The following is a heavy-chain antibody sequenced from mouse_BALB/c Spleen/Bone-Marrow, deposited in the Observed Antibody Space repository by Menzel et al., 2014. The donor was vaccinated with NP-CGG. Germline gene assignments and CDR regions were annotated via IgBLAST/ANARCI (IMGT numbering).Heavy chain of an antibody. D-gene: IGHD4-1*01. CDR2: IWAGGNT. CDR3: ARELGAWFAY. J-gene: IGHJ3*01. CDR1: GFSLTSYG. V-gene: IGHV2-9*02. Sequence: VQLQQSGPGLVAPSQSLSITCTVFGFSLTSYGVHWVRQPPGKGLEWLGIIWAGGNTNYNSALMSRLSISKDNSKSQVFLKMNSLQTDDTAMYYCARELGAWFAYWGQGTLVTVSA.